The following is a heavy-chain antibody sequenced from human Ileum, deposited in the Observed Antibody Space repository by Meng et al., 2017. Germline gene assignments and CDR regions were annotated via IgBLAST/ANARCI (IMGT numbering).Heavy chain of an antibody. CDR2: MYFSGST. CDR1: GGSVNTGSYY. J-gene: IGHJ4*02. Sequence: VPPQASGPRLGRPSEPLSLTCTISGGSVNTGSYYWSWIRQPPGKGLEWIGYMYFSGSTKYTASLKSRVSISVDTSKKQFSLNLTSVTAADTAVYYCARGHYDKYFDSWGQGTLVTVSS. V-gene: IGHV4-61*01. D-gene: IGHD3-22*01. CDR3: ARGHYDKYFDS.